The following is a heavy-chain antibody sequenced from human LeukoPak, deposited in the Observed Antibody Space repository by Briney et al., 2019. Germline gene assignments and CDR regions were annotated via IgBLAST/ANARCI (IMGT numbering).Heavy chain of an antibody. CDR2: IYHSGSA. D-gene: IGHD3-22*01. CDR3: ARDLGYYDSSPFDY. Sequence: SETLSLTCAVSGGSISRSNWWSWVRQPPGKGLEWIGEIYHSGSANYNPSLKSRVTISVDKSKNQFSLKLSSVTAADTAVYYCARDLGYYDSSPFDYWGQGTLVTVSS. CDR1: GGSISRSNW. V-gene: IGHV4-4*02. J-gene: IGHJ4*02.